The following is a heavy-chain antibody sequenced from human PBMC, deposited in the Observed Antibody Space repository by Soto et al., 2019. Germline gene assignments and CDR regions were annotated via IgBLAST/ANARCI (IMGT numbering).Heavy chain of an antibody. J-gene: IGHJ4*02. V-gene: IGHV4-61*01. CDR2: IFYSENV. CDR3: ARGSSPNYGGNAIDN. CDR1: GGSVSSGSYF. Sequence: QVQLQESGPGLVKPSETLSLTCSVSGGSVSSGSYFWNWIRQPPGKGLEWIGYIFYSENVNYTPSLKSRLTISLDTSKNQFSLKLTSVTAADTAVYYCARGSSPNYGGNAIDNWGQGTLVTVSS. D-gene: IGHD4-17*01.